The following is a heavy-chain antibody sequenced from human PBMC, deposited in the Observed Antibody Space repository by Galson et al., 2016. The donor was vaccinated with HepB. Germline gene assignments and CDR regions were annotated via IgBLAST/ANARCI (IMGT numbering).Heavy chain of an antibody. V-gene: IGHV3-21*01. J-gene: IGHJ4*02. CDR1: GFTFRTYS. Sequence: SLRLSCAASGFTFRTYSMNWVRQAPGKGLEWVSVISSSASYIYYADSVKGRFTISRDNAKNSLYLQMNSLRVEDTAVYYCARGGRTEETSLVYWGQGTLVTVSS. D-gene: IGHD1-14*01. CDR3: ARGGRTEETSLVY. CDR2: ISSSASYI.